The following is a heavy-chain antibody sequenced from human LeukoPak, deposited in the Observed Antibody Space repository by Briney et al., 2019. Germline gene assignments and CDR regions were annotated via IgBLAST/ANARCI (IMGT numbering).Heavy chain of an antibody. Sequence: GGSLRLSCAASGFTFSSYAMSWVRQAPGKGLEWVSAISGSGGSTCYADSVKGRFTISRDNSKNTLYLQMNSLRAEDTAVYYCAKDYDFWSGYSDYWGQGTLVTVSS. CDR1: GFTFSSYA. V-gene: IGHV3-23*01. D-gene: IGHD3-3*01. CDR3: AKDYDFWSGYSDY. CDR2: ISGSGGST. J-gene: IGHJ4*02.